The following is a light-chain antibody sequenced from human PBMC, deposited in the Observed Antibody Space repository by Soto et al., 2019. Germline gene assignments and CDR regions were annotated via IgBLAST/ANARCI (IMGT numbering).Light chain of an antibody. CDR1: ISDFVVYNY. CDR2: GVS. V-gene: IGLV2-14*01. J-gene: IGLJ1*01. Sequence: QSALTQPASVSGSPGQSITISCSGTISDFVVYNYVSWYQQHPGKAPKIILYGVSNRPSGVSNRFSGSKSGNTASLTISGLQAEDEADYYCSSHTTTSSALQVFGTGTKFTVL. CDR3: SSHTTTSSALQV.